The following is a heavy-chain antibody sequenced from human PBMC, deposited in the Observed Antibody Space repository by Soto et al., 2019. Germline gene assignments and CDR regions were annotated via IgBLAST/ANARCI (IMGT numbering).Heavy chain of an antibody. Sequence: PSETLSLTCTVSGGSISSGGYYWSWIRQHPGKGLEWIGYIYYSGSTYYNPSLKGRVTISVDTSKNQFSLKLSSVTAADTAVYYCARSPYYDYVWGSYSPSYFDYWGQGTLVTVSS. CDR2: IYYSGST. J-gene: IGHJ4*02. CDR1: GGSISSGGYY. CDR3: ARSPYYDYVWGSYSPSYFDY. V-gene: IGHV4-31*03. D-gene: IGHD3-16*01.